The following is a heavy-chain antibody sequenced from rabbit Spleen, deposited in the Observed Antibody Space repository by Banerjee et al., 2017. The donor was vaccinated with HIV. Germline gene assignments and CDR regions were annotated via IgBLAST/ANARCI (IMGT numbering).Heavy chain of an antibody. J-gene: IGHJ4*01. Sequence: QEQLEESGGDLVKPEGSLTLTCTASGFSFSSSYWICWVRQAPGKGLEWIGCINTGSSGLSYATWAKGRFTISKTSSTTVTLQMTSLTAADTATYFCARGSAAMTMVITGYYLNLWGPGTLVTVS. V-gene: IGHV1S45*01. D-gene: IGHD2-1*01. CDR1: GFSFSSSYW. CDR3: ARGSAAMTMVITGYYLNL. CDR2: INTGSSGL.